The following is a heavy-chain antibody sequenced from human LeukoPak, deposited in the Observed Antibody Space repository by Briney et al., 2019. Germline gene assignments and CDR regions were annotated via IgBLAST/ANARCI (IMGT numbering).Heavy chain of an antibody. D-gene: IGHD5-18*01. V-gene: IGHV4-61*08. CDR1: GFSVSGGGYY. Sequence: PSETLSLTCTVSGFSVSGGGYYWSWIRQSPGKGLEWLGYVSFSRTTDYNPSLKSRVTISLDTSKNEFSLTLTSVTAADTAVYYCARDRSDRATNYGLDVWGQGTTVTVSS. CDR3: ARDRSDRATNYGLDV. CDR2: VSFSRTT. J-gene: IGHJ6*02.